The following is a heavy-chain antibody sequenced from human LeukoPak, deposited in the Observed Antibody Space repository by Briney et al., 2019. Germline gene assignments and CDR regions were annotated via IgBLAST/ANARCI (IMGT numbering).Heavy chain of an antibody. J-gene: IGHJ6*03. Sequence: GGPLSLSCAVSGFPFSDFAMSWVRQAPGKGLEWVSTISGGGDNRYFADSVKGRFTISRDNSKNTLFLQMVSLRAEDTAVYYCAKFEGALLGNYYMDVWGKGTTVTVSS. CDR3: AKFEGALLGNYYMDV. V-gene: IGHV3-23*01. CDR1: GFPFSDFA. CDR2: ISGGGDNR.